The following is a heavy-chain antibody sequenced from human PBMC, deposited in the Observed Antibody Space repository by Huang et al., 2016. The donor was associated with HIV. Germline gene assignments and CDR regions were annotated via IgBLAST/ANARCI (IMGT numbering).Heavy chain of an antibody. D-gene: IGHD6-6*01. CDR1: GYTFTDSN. V-gene: IGHV1-2*02. Sequence: QVQLVQSGAEVKNPGASVRVSCKASGYTFTDSNIHWVRQAPGQGLECMGWINPNRGGTIYAQRFQGRITMTRDTTISTVHMDLRRIQSDDTAVYFCARDWSFGSSTSPADWGQGTLVTVSS. CDR3: ARDWSFGSSTSPAD. J-gene: IGHJ4*02. CDR2: INPNRGGT.